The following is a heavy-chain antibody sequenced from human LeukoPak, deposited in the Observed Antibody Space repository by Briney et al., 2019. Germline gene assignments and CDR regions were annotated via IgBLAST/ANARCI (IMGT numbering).Heavy chain of an antibody. J-gene: IGHJ6*04. D-gene: IGHD3-10*02. Sequence: GGSLRLSCAASGFTFSTYVIHWVRQTPGKGLEWVSAISGSGGSTYYADSVKGRFTISRDNSKNTLYLQMNSLRAEDTAVYYCAELGITMIGGVWGKGTTVTVSS. CDR1: GFTFSTYV. V-gene: IGHV3-23*01. CDR3: AELGITMIGGV. CDR2: ISGSGGST.